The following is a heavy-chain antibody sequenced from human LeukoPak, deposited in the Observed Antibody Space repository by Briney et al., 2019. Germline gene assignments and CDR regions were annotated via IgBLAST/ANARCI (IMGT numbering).Heavy chain of an antibody. Sequence: PGGSLRLSCAASGFTFSSYAMSWVRQAPGRGLEWVSAISASGDRTYYADSVKGRFTISRDNSKNTLYLQMNSLRAEDTAVYYCARESSGWLQLFDYWGQGTLVTVSS. CDR3: ARESSGWLQLFDY. CDR2: ISASGDRT. D-gene: IGHD5-24*01. CDR1: GFTFSSYA. V-gene: IGHV3-23*01. J-gene: IGHJ4*02.